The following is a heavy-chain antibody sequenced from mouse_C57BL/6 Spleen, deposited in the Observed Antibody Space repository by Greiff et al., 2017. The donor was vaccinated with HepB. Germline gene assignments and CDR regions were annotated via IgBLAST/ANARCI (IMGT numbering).Heavy chain of an antibody. Sequence: VQLQQSGAELVKPGASVKMSCKASGYTFTSYWITWVKQRPGQGLEWIGDIYPGSGSTNYNEKFKSKATLTVDTSSSTAYMQLSSLTSEDSAVYYCARGRDSSGWFAYWGQGTLVTVSA. V-gene: IGHV1-55*01. CDR1: GYTFTSYW. J-gene: IGHJ3*01. CDR2: IYPGSGST. CDR3: ARGRDSSGWFAY. D-gene: IGHD3-2*02.